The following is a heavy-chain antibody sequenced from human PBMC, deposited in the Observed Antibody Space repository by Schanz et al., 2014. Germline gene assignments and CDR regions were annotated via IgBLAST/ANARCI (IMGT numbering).Heavy chain of an antibody. Sequence: VQLVESGGGVVQPGRSLRLSCAASGFTFSSYSMNWVRQAPGKGLEWVSYISSSSSTRYYADSVKGRFTMSRDNAKNSVFLQMNSLRAEDTAVYYCARGGPAYYFDDWGQGTLVTVSS. CDR2: ISSSSSTR. V-gene: IGHV3-48*01. CDR1: GFTFSSYS. J-gene: IGHJ4*02. CDR3: ARGGPAYYFDD.